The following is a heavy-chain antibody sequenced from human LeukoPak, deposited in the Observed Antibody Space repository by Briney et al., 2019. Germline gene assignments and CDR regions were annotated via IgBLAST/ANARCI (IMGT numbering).Heavy chain of an antibody. Sequence: SETLSLTCTVSGGSISSGGYYWSWIRQHPGKGLEWIGYIYYSGSTYYNPSLKSRVTISVDTSKNQFSLKLSSVTAADTAVYYCARGRNNYGLYNWFDPWGQRTLVTVSS. CDR3: ARGRNNYGLYNWFDP. D-gene: IGHD1/OR15-1a*01. CDR1: GGSISSGGYY. V-gene: IGHV4-31*03. J-gene: IGHJ5*02. CDR2: IYYSGST.